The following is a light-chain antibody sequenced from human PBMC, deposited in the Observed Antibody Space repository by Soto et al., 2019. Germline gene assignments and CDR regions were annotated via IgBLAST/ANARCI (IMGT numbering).Light chain of an antibody. CDR3: QHRSDWPSRLT. V-gene: IGKV3-11*01. Sequence: EIVLTQSPATLSLSPGERATLSCGASRSVSSYLAWYQQKPGQDPRLLIYDASYRATGIPARFSGSGSGTDFPLTIRSLEPEDFAVYYCQHRSDWPSRLTFGGGTKVEIK. CDR1: RSVSSY. J-gene: IGKJ4*01. CDR2: DAS.